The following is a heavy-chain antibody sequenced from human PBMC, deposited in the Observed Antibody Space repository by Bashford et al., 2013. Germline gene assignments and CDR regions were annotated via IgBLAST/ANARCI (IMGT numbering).Heavy chain of an antibody. V-gene: IGHV5-51*01. CDR2: IYPGDSDT. J-gene: IGHJ3*02. D-gene: IGHD3-22*01. CDR1: GYSFTSYW. Sequence: ESLKISXKGSGYSFTSYWIGWVRQMPGKGLEWMGIIYPGDSDTRYSPSFQGQVTISADKSISTAYLQWSSLRSDDTALYYCARNDSGSAFDIWGQGTMVTVSS. CDR3: ARNDSGSAFDI.